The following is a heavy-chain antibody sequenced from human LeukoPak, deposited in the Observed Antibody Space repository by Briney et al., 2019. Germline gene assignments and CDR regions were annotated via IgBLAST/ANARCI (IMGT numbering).Heavy chain of an antibody. J-gene: IGHJ4*02. Sequence: GGSLSLSCAASGFTFSSYWMHWVRQAPGKGLVWVSRINTDGSSTSYADSVKGRFTISRDNAKSTLYLQMNSLRAEDTAVYYCAREGYYGDYDYWGQGTLVTVSS. CDR3: AREGYYGDYDY. CDR2: INTDGSST. CDR1: GFTFSSYW. D-gene: IGHD4-17*01. V-gene: IGHV3-74*01.